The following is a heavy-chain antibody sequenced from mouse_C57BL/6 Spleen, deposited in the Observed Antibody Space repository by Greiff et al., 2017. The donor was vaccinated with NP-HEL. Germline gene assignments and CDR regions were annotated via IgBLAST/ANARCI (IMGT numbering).Heavy chain of an antibody. CDR2: IDPSDSYT. J-gene: IGHJ4*01. V-gene: IGHV1-50*01. CDR1: GYTFTSYW. CDR3: ARGVYGAMDY. D-gene: IGHD1-1*02. Sequence: QVQLQQPGAELVKPGASVKLSCKASGYTFTSYWMQWVKQRPGQGLEWIGEIDPSDSYTNYNQKFKGKATLTVDTSSSTAYMQLSSLTSEDSAVYYCARGVYGAMDYWDQGTSVTVSS.